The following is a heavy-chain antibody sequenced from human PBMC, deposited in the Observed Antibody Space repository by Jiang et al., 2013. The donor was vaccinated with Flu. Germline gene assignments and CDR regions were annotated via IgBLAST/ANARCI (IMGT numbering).Heavy chain of an antibody. V-gene: IGHV1-18*04. CDR1: GYTFTGYY. CDR2: ISTYNGNT. J-gene: IGHJ3*02. CDR3: ARELDSTGYERGFDI. Sequence: SGAEVKKPGASVKVSCKASGYTFTGYYMHWVRQAPGQGLEWMGWISTYNGNTNYAHKVQGRVTMTTDTSTGTAFMDLRSLSSDDTAVYYCARELDSTGYERGFDIWGQGTMVTVSS. D-gene: IGHD3-22*01.